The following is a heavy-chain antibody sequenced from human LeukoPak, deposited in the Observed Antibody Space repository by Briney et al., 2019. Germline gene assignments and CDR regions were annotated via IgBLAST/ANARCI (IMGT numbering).Heavy chain of an antibody. D-gene: IGHD2-2*01. Sequence: PSETLSLTCTVPGGSISSSSYYWGWIRQPPGKGLEWIGSIFYSGGTYYNPSLKSRVTISLDTPKNQFSLKLSSVTAADTAVYYCASSRDCSSTTCYGLFDSWGQGTLVTVSS. J-gene: IGHJ4*02. V-gene: IGHV4-39*01. CDR2: IFYSGGT. CDR3: ASSRDCSSTTCYGLFDS. CDR1: GGSISSSSYY.